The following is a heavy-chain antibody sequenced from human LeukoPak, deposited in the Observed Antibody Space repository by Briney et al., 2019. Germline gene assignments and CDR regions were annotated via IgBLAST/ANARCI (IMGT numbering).Heavy chain of an antibody. Sequence: GGSLRLSCAAPGFTFSSYAMSWVRQAPGKGLEWVSAISGSGGSTYYEDSVKGRFIISRDNSKNTLYLQMNSLRAEDTAVYYCASATIFGVVMTYYYYMDVWGKGTTVTVSS. D-gene: IGHD3-3*01. CDR2: ISGSGGST. CDR1: GFTFSSYA. CDR3: ASATIFGVVMTYYYYMDV. J-gene: IGHJ6*03. V-gene: IGHV3-23*01.